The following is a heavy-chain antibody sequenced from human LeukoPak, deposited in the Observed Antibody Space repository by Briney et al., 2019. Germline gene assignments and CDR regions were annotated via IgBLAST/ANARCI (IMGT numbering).Heavy chain of an antibody. CDR3: ARGLRYFNWSPFDY. CDR1: GFTFSSNY. Sequence: GGSLRLSCAASGFTFSSNYMSWLRQAPGKGLEWVSVIYSGGSTYYADSLKGRFTISRDNSKNTLYLQMNSLRSEDTAVYYCARGLRYFNWSPFDYWGQGTLVTVSS. J-gene: IGHJ4*02. D-gene: IGHD3-9*01. CDR2: IYSGGST. V-gene: IGHV3-66*02.